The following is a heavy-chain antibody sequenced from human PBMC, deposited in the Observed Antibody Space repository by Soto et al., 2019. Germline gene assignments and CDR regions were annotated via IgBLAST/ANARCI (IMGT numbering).Heavy chain of an antibody. V-gene: IGHV1-69*18. CDR1: GDTFSGYP. CDR2: IIPVFGTT. D-gene: IGHD3-16*01. Sequence: QVPLVQSGAELKKPGSSVKVSCTASGDTFSGYPINWGRQAPGAGLEWMGRIIPVFGTTNDAQRFEGRVTFTADEATNTASLESRGLLCEDTAVYYSTRDGRLGEVTSWGPGTLVTVSS. CDR3: TRDGRLGEVTS. J-gene: IGHJ5*02.